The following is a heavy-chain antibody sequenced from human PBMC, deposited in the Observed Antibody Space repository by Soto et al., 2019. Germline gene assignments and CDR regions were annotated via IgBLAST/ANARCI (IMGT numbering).Heavy chain of an antibody. CDR3: ARRARPDFYYMDV. CDR2: ISSNGVGT. CDR1: GFTLSGYA. Sequence: EVQLAESGGGLAQPGGSLRLSCAASGFTLSGYAMDWVRQAPGKGPEYVSGISSNGVGTYYAKSVQGRFTISRDNSKNTVYLQMGSLRPEDMAVYYCARRARPDFYYMDVWGKGTTVTVSS. D-gene: IGHD6-6*01. V-gene: IGHV3-64*01. J-gene: IGHJ6*03.